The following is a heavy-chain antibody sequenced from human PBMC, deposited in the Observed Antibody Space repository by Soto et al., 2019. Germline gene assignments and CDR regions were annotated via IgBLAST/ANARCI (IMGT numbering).Heavy chain of an antibody. Sequence: QVQLVQSGAEGKKPGASVKVSCKASGYTFTGHYLHWVRQAPGQRPEWMGWINPKNGDTIYTQKFQGRVTMTRDTSISTAFMELSRLNSDDTAVYFCAGSTVLETGSAPFDFWGQGTLVTVSS. CDR3: AGSTVLETGSAPFDF. D-gene: IGHD2-8*02. CDR2: INPKNGDT. V-gene: IGHV1-2*02. CDR1: GYTFTGHY. J-gene: IGHJ4*02.